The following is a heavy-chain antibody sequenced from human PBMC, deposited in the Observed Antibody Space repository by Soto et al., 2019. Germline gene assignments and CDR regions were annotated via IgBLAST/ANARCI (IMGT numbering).Heavy chain of an antibody. D-gene: IGHD6-19*01. V-gene: IGHV1-3*01. CDR2: INAGNGNT. CDR1: GYTFTSYA. CDR3: TRRRIAVAGPFDY. Sequence: QVQLVQSGAEVKKPGASVKVSCKASGYTFTSYAMHWVRQAPGQRLEWMGWINAGNGNTKYSQKFQGRVTITRDTYASTAYMELSSLRSEDTAVYYCTRRRIAVAGPFDYWGQGTLVTVSS. J-gene: IGHJ4*02.